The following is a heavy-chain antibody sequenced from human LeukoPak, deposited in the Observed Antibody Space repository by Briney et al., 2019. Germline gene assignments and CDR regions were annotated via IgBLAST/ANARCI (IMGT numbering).Heavy chain of an antibody. CDR1: GFTFSSYA. J-gene: IGHJ4*02. Sequence: GGSLRLSCAASGFTFSSYAMSWVRQAPGKGLEWVAVIWYDGSNKYYADSVKGRFTISRDNSKNTLYLQMNSLRAEDTAVYYCARGPYYYDSSGRHFDYWGQGTLVTVSS. V-gene: IGHV3-33*08. CDR3: ARGPYYYDSSGRHFDY. CDR2: IWYDGSNK. D-gene: IGHD3-22*01.